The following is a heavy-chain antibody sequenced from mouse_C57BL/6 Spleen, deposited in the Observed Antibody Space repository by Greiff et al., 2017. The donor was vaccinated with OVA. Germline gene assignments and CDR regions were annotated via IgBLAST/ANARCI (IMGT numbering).Heavy chain of an antibody. CDR2: ISSGSSTI. CDR1: GFTFSDYG. Sequence: EVQLQESGGGLVKPGGSLKLSCAASGFTFSDYGMHWVRQAPEKGLEWVAYISSGSSTIYYADTVKGRFTISRDNAKNTLFLKMASLRSEDTAMYYCAGGPPYYGSTDWYCDVWGTGTTVTVSS. V-gene: IGHV5-17*01. D-gene: IGHD1-1*01. J-gene: IGHJ1*03. CDR3: AGGPPYYGSTDWYCDV.